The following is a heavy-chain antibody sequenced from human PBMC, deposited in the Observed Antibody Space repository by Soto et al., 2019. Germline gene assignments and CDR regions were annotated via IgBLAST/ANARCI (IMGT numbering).Heavy chain of an antibody. Sequence: SVKVSCKASGGTFSSYAISWVRQAPGQGLEWMGGIIPIFGTANYAQKFQGRVTITADKSTSTAYMELSSLRSEDTAVYYCARSPLRYFDSSYYYYGMDVRGQGTTVTVSS. D-gene: IGHD3-9*01. CDR2: IIPIFGTA. V-gene: IGHV1-69*06. CDR1: GGTFSSYA. CDR3: ARSPLRYFDSSYYYYGMDV. J-gene: IGHJ6*02.